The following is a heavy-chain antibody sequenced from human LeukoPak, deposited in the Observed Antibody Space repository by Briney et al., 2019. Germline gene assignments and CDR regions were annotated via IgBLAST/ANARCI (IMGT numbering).Heavy chain of an antibody. J-gene: IGHJ4*02. CDR3: ASELRDYGSSRGAY. CDR1: GFTFSSYW. CDR2: IKQDGSEK. V-gene: IGHV3-7*01. Sequence: GGSLRLSCAASGFTFSSYWMSWVRQAPGKGLEWVANIKQDGSEKYYVDSVKGRFTISRDNAKNSLYLQMNSLRAEDTAVYYCASELRDYGSSRGAYWGQGTLVTVSS. D-gene: IGHD3-10*01.